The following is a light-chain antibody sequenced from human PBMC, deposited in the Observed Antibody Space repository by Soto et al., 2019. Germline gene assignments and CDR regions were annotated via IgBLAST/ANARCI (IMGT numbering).Light chain of an antibody. CDR3: QQFDSPPYT. CDR2: DAS. CDR1: QGIRSA. J-gene: IGKJ2*01. V-gene: IGKV1-13*02. Sequence: AIQLTQSPSSLSASVGDRVSITCRASQGIRSALAWYHQMPGRPPILLVSDASTLKSGVSSRFSGSGAGTDFTLTISSLQPEDFATYYCQQFDSPPYTFGQGTKLEI.